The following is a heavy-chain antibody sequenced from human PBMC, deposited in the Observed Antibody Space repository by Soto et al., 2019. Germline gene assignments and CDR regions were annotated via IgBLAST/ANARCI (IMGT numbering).Heavy chain of an antibody. V-gene: IGHV3-9*01. CDR1: GFTFDDYS. Sequence: GGSLRLSCTASGFTFDDYSMHWVRQGPVKALEWVAGISWNGAHIFYDGSVRCRFTISRDTSRNSFSLQMSSMSHEDKASYYCATTRDLPKCRTTCPGRSQYRPCRKGTLVTVSS. CDR3: ATTRDLPKCRTTCPGRSQYRP. J-gene: IGHJ5*02. D-gene: IGHD1-7*01. CDR2: ISWNGAHI.